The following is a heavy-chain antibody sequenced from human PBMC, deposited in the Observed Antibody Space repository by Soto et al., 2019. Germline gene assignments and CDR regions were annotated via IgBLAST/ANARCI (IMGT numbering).Heavy chain of an antibody. CDR1: GGSISSGDYY. CDR2: IYYSGST. V-gene: IGHV4-30-4*01. J-gene: IGHJ6*02. CDR3: ARFTHYYGMDV. Sequence: QVQLQESGPGLVKPSQTLSLTCTVSGGSISSGDYYWSWIRQTPGKVLEWIGYIYYSGSTYYNPSLKSRVTLSVDTSKNQFSLKLSSVTAADTAVYYCARFTHYYGMDVWGQGTTVTVSS.